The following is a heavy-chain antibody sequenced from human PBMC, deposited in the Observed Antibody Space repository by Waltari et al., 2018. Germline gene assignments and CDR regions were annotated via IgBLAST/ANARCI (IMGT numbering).Heavy chain of an antibody. CDR2: IHSKSDSERT. V-gene: IGHV3-15*05. CDR1: GFSFSDTW. Sequence: EVHLVESGGGLVKPGGSLRLSCATSGFSFSDTWMNWVRQAPGKGLEWVCSIHSKSDSERTDYATSAKGRFTISRDDSKNILYLQINSLKTEDTAVYYCTTGLRWTKTPDYWGQGTLVTVSS. CDR3: TTGLRWTKTPDY. J-gene: IGHJ4*02. D-gene: IGHD2-15*01.